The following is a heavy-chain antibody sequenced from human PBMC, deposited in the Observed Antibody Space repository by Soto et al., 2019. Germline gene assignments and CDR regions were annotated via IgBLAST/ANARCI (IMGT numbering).Heavy chain of an antibody. V-gene: IGHV1-18*01. Sequence: QVQLVQSGAEVKKPGASVKVSCKASGYTFTSYGISWVRQAPGQGLEWMGWISAYNGNTNYAQKLQGRVTMTTDTSTSTAYMELRSLRSDDTAVYYCARDIHDEWELRRAAFDIWGQGTMVTVSS. CDR3: ARDIHDEWELRRAAFDI. D-gene: IGHD1-26*01. J-gene: IGHJ3*02. CDR1: GYTFTSYG. CDR2: ISAYNGNT.